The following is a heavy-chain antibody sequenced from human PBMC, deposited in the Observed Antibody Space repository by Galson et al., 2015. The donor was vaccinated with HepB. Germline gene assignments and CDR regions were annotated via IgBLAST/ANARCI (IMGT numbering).Heavy chain of an antibody. D-gene: IGHD6-19*01. J-gene: IGHJ4*02. CDR1: GFTFSSFW. V-gene: IGHV3-7*03. CDR2: IKQDGSEK. CDR3: ARENRGSGWGSRYFDY. Sequence: SLRLSCAGSGFTFSSFWMSWVRQAPGKGLECVADIKQDGSEKYYVDSVKGRFTISRDNAKNSLYLQMNSLRAEDTAVYFCARENRGSGWGSRYFDYWGQGTLVTVSS.